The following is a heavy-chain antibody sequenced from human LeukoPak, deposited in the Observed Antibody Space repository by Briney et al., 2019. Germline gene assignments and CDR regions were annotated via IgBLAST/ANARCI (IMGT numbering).Heavy chain of an antibody. J-gene: IGHJ4*02. CDR1: GYSFTGYW. CDR3: ARHGPTVTTEFDY. Sequence: GESLKIFCKGSGYSFTGYWISWVRQMPGKGLEWMGRIDPSDSYTKYSPSFQGHVTISGDESISTAYLQWSSLKASDTAMYYCARHGPTVTTEFDYWGQGTLVTVSS. CDR2: IDPSDSYT. D-gene: IGHD4-17*01. V-gene: IGHV5-10-1*01.